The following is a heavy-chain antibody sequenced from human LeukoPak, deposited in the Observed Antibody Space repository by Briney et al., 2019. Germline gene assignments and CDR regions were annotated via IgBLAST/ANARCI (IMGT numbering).Heavy chain of an antibody. CDR3: ARGYYDSSGYYPN. V-gene: IGHV3-66*01. J-gene: IGHJ4*02. D-gene: IGHD3-22*01. CDR1: GFTVSSNY. Sequence: PGGSLRLSCVASGFTVSSNYMSWVRQAPGKGLEWVSVIYSGGSTYYADSVKGRFTISRDNSKNTLYLQMNSLRAEDTAVYYCARGYYDSSGYYPNWGQGTLVTVSS. CDR2: IYSGGST.